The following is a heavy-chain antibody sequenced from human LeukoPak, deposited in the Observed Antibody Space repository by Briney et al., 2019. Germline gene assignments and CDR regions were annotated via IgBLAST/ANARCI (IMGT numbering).Heavy chain of an antibody. CDR1: GGSISSSSYY. D-gene: IGHD6-19*01. Sequence: SETLSLTCTVSGGSISSSSYYWGWIRQPPGKGLEWIGEINHSGSTNYNPSLKSRVTISVDTSKNQFSLKLSSVTAADTAVYYCAITLSPFRYSSAEFDYWGQGTLVTVSS. V-gene: IGHV4-39*07. J-gene: IGHJ4*02. CDR2: INHSGST. CDR3: AITLSPFRYSSAEFDY.